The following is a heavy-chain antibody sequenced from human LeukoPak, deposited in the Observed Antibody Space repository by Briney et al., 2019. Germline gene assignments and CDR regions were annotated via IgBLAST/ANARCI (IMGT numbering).Heavy chain of an antibody. Sequence: SETPSLTCAVYGGSFSGYYWSWIRQPPGKGLEWIGEINHSESTNYNPSLKSRVTISVDTSKNQFSLKLSSVTAADTAVYYCARGPSYGSLFDYWGQGTLVTVSS. D-gene: IGHD3-10*01. J-gene: IGHJ4*02. CDR2: INHSEST. CDR3: ARGPSYGSLFDY. CDR1: GGSFSGYY. V-gene: IGHV4-34*01.